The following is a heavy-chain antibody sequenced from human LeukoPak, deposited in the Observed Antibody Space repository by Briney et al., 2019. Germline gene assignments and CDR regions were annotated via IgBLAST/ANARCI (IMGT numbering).Heavy chain of an antibody. D-gene: IGHD4-17*01. CDR1: GYTFTSYD. CDR2: MNPNSGNT. J-gene: IGHJ5*02. CDR3: ARGDYGDHVVNWFDP. Sequence: ASVKVSCKASGYTFTSYDINWVRQATGQGLEWMGWMNPNSGNTGYAQKFQGRVTMTRNTSISTAYMELSSLRSEDTAVYYCARGDYGDHVVNWFDPWGQGTLVTVSS. V-gene: IGHV1-8*01.